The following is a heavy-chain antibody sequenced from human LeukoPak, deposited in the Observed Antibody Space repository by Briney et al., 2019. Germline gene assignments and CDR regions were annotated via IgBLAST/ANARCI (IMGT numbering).Heavy chain of an antibody. D-gene: IGHD3-10*01. CDR1: GFTFSDYY. J-gene: IGHJ4*02. V-gene: IGHV3-11*04. Sequence: PGGSLRLSCAASGFTFSDYYMSWIRQAPGKGLEWVSYISSSSSTIYYADSVKGRFTISRDNAKNSLYLQMNSLRDEDTAVYYCARGSTMVRGVISNWGQGTLVTVSS. CDR2: ISSSSSTI. CDR3: ARGSTMVRGVISN.